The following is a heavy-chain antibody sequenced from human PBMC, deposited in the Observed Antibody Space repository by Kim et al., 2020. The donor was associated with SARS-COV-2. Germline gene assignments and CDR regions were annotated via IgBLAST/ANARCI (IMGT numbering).Heavy chain of an antibody. CDR2: IDPSDSYT. V-gene: IGHV5-10-1*01. CDR1: GYSFTSYW. CDR3: ARHRDILTGPNWFDP. D-gene: IGHD3-9*01. J-gene: IGHJ5*02. Sequence: GESLKISCKGSGYSFTSYWISWVRQMPGKGLEWMGRIDPSDSYTNYSPSFQGHVTISADKSISTAYLQWSSLKASDTAMYYCARHRDILTGPNWFDPWGQGTLVTVSS.